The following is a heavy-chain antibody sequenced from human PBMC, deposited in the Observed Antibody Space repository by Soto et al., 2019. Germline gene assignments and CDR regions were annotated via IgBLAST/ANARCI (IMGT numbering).Heavy chain of an antibody. J-gene: IGHJ4*02. D-gene: IGHD3-10*01. Sequence: SETLSLTCAVSGGSISSGGYSWSWIRQPPGRGLEWIGYIYHSGSTYYNPSLKSRVTISVDRSKNQFSLKLSSVTAADTAVYYCARGPPFGYWGQGTLVTVSS. CDR3: ARGPPFGY. V-gene: IGHV4-30-2*01. CDR1: GGSISSGGYS. CDR2: IYHSGST.